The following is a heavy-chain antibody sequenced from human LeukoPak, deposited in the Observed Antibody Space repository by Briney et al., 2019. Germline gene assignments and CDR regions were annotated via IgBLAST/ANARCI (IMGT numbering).Heavy chain of an antibody. D-gene: IGHD7-27*01. CDR1: GFTFNSFF. CDR2: ISQDGSET. V-gene: IGHV3-7*01. Sequence: GGSLRLSCAASGFTFNSFFLNWVRLTPGRELEWVACISQDGSETFYMDSVRGRFIISRDNTKNSLYFQMDSLRAEDTAVYFCVRDLGHSRHYFEYWGQGALVTVSS. J-gene: IGHJ4*02. CDR3: VRDLGHSRHYFEY.